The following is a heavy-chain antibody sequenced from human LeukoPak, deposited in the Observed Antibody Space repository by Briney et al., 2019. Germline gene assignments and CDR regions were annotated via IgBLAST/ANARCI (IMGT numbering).Heavy chain of an antibody. D-gene: IGHD2-2*01. J-gene: IGHJ4*02. Sequence: GGSLRLSCAASGFTFSSYWMHWVRQAPGKGLGGVSRINSDGSSTSYADSVKGRFTISRDNAKNTLYLQMNSLRAEDTAVYYCARRRRCSTSCYVDLDYWGQGTLVTVSS. CDR3: ARRRRCSTSCYVDLDY. CDR1: GFTFSSYW. V-gene: IGHV3-74*01. CDR2: INSDGSST.